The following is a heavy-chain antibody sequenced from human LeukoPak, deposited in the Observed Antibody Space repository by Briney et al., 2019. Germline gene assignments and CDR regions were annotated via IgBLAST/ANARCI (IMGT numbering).Heavy chain of an antibody. V-gene: IGHV5-51*01. D-gene: IGHD3-10*01. CDR1: GYSFTSYW. J-gene: IGHJ4*02. CDR3: ASTIAYYGSGSYRTFAY. Sequence: GESLKISCKASGYSFTSYWIGWVREMPGKGLEWMGIIYPGDSDTRYSPSFQGQVTISADKSISTAYLQWSSLKASDTAMYYCASTIAYYGSGSYRTFAYWGQGSLVTVSS. CDR2: IYPGDSDT.